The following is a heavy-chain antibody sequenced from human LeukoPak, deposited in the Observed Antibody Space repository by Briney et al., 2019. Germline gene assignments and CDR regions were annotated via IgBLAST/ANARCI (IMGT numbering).Heavy chain of an antibody. J-gene: IGHJ5*02. Sequence: SVKVSCKASGCTFSSYAISWVRQAPGQGLEWMGGMIPIFGTANYAQKFQGRVTITADESTSTAYMELSSLRSEDTAVYYCAREAPGVVFRLGELSPPRHPNWFDPWGQGTLVTVSS. CDR3: AREAPGVVFRLGELSPPRHPNWFDP. CDR2: MIPIFGTA. D-gene: IGHD3-16*02. V-gene: IGHV1-69*01. CDR1: GCTFSSYA.